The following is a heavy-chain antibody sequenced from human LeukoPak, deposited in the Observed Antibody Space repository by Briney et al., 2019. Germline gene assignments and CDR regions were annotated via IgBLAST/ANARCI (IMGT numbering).Heavy chain of an antibody. V-gene: IGHV3-33*01. CDR3: ARESLLLRYFDN. D-gene: IGHD3-9*01. CDR2: IWYDGSNK. CDR1: GFTFSGYG. Sequence: PGGSLRLSCAASGFTFSGYGMHWVRQAPGKGLEWVAVIWYDGSNKYYADSVKGRFTISRDNSKNTLYLQMNSLRAEDTAVYYCARESLLLRYFDNWGQGTLVTVSS. J-gene: IGHJ4*02.